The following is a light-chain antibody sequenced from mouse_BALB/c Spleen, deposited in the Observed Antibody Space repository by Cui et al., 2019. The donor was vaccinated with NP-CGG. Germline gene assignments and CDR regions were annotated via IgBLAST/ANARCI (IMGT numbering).Light chain of an antibody. J-gene: IGLJ1*01. V-gene: IGLV1*01. Sequence: QAVVTQSSALTTSPGETVTLTCRSSTAAVTTSNNANWVQEKPDHLFTGLIGGTNNRAPGVPARFSGSLIGDKAALTITGAQTEDEAIYFCALWYSNHWVFGGGTKLTVL. CDR2: GTN. CDR3: ALWYSNHWV. CDR1: TAAVTTSNN.